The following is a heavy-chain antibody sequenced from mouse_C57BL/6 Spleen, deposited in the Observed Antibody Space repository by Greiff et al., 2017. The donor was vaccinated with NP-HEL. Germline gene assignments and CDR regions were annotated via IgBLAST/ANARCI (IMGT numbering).Heavy chain of an antibody. J-gene: IGHJ3*01. CDR3: ARSSNYGSPPFAY. V-gene: IGHV1-82*01. Sequence: QVQLQQSGPELVKPGASVKISCKASGYAFSSSWMNWVKQRPGQGLEWIGRISPGDGDTNYNGKFKGKATLTADKSSSTAYMQLSSLTSEDTAVYFCARSSNYGSPPFAYWGQGTLVTVSA. D-gene: IGHD1-1*01. CDR1: GYAFSSSW. CDR2: ISPGDGDT.